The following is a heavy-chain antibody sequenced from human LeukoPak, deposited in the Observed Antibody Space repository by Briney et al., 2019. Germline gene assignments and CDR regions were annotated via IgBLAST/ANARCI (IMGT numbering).Heavy chain of an antibody. V-gene: IGHV3-23*01. CDR1: GFTFRTYG. CDR2: ISAGGGDT. CDR3: AKSPSPYYYGSGSLLWYFDY. J-gene: IGHJ4*02. Sequence: PGGSLRLSCAASGFTFRTYGMAWVRQTPGKGPEWVSSISAGGGDTFYADSVKGRFTISRDNSENTLYLQLNSLRAEDTAVYYCAKSPSPYYYGSGSLLWYFDYWGQGTLVTVSS. D-gene: IGHD3-10*01.